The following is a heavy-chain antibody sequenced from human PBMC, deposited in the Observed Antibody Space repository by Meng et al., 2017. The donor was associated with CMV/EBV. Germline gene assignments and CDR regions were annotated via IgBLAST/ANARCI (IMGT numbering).Heavy chain of an antibody. J-gene: IGHJ4*02. V-gene: IGHV3-53*01. CDR1: RFTVSSNY. D-gene: IGHD5-18*01. CDR2: IYSGGST. Sequence: GESLKISCAASRFTVSSNYMSWVRQAPGKGLEWVSVIYSGGSTYYADSVKGRFTISRDNSKNTLYLQMNSLRAEDTAVYYCASGTAMELGFDYWGQGTLVTVSS. CDR3: ASGTAMELGFDY.